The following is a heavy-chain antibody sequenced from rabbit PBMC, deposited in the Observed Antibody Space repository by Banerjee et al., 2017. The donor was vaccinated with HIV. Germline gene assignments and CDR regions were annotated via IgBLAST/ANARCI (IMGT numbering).Heavy chain of an antibody. Sequence: QSLEESGGDLVKPGASLTLTCTASGFTFSNKAVMCWVRQAPGKGLEWIACIGAASGSTYFASWAKGRFTISKTSSTTVTLQMTSLTAADTATYFCARDHPYAAYGGHGYADLWGQGTLVTVS. CDR1: GFTFSNKAV. D-gene: IGHD6-1*01. CDR3: ARDHPYAAYGGHGYADL. CDR2: IGAASGST. V-gene: IGHV1S40*01. J-gene: IGHJ6*01.